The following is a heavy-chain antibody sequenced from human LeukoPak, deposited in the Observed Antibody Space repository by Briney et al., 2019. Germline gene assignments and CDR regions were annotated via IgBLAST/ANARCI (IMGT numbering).Heavy chain of an antibody. CDR2: ISADGGST. CDR3: AKESGKFDY. J-gene: IGHJ4*02. Sequence: PGGSLRLSCAASGLTSSIYWMSWVRQAPGKGLEWVSLISADGGSTFYADSVRGRFSISRDNSKNSLYLQMNSLRTEDTAMYYCAKESGKFDYWGQGTLVAVSS. CDR1: GLTSSIYW. V-gene: IGHV3-43*02.